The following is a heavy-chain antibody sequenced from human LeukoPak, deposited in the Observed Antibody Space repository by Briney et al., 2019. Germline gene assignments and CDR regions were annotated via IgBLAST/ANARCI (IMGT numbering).Heavy chain of an antibody. CDR2: IYYSGST. CDR1: GGSISSSSYY. CDR3: ASTYYYDSSGYYE. V-gene: IGHV4-39*01. J-gene: IGHJ4*02. D-gene: IGHD3-22*01. Sequence: SETLSLTCTVSGGSISSSSYYSGWIRQPPGKGLEWIGSIYYSGSTYYNPSLKSRVTISVDTSKNQFSLKLSSVTAADTAVYYCASTYYYDSSGYYEWGQGTLVTVSS.